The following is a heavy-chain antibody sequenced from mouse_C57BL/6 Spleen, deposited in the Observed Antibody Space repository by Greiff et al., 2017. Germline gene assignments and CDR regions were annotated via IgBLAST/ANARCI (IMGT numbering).Heavy chain of an antibody. CDR1: GYTFTSYW. D-gene: IGHD2-4*01. CDR3: ARRGYDYDGGYFDV. V-gene: IGHV1-52*01. Sequence: VKLQQPGAELVRPGSSVKLSCKASGYTFTSYWMHWVKQRPIQGLEWIGNIDPSDSETHYNQKFKDKATLTVDKSSSTAYMQLSSLTSEDSAVYYCARRGYDYDGGYFDVWGTGTTVTVSS. CDR2: IDPSDSET. J-gene: IGHJ1*03.